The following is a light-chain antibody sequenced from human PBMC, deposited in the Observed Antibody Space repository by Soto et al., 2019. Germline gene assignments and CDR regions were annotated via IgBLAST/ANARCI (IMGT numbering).Light chain of an antibody. CDR1: QSVASRN. V-gene: IGKV3-20*01. Sequence: EIVLTQSPGTLSLSPGERATLSCRASQSVASRNLAWYQQKSGQAPRLLIYGASSRAIHTPDRFSGSGSGTDFTLTISRLEPEDFAVYYCQHYVTSSITFGQGTRLEIK. J-gene: IGKJ5*01. CDR2: GAS. CDR3: QHYVTSSIT.